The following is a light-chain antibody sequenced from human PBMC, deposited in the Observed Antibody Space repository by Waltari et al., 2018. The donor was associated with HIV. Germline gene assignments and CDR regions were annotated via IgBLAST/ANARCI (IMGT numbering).Light chain of an antibody. J-gene: IGLJ3*02. CDR3: SSYTITKNLL. CDR1: GGDIGVFDS. CDR2: GVS. V-gene: IGLV2-14*01. Sequence: QSALTQPASVSGSPGPSLTISCTASGGDIGVFDSLSWYQPYPHKAPQLIIYGVSSRPSGVSHRFSGSKSGATASLTISGLRTEDEAEYYCSSYTITKNLLFGGGTTLTVL.